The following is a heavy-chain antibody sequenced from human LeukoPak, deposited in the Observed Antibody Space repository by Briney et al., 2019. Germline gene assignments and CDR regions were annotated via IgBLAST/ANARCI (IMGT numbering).Heavy chain of an antibody. CDR2: ISYDGSNK. V-gene: IGHV3-30-3*01. J-gene: IGHJ4*02. D-gene: IGHD3-22*01. CDR3: ARAGAAHYDSSGYLFDY. Sequence: GGSLRLSCAASGFTFSSYAMHWVRQAPGKGLEWVAVISYDGSNKYYADSVKGRFTISRDKSKNTLYLQMNSLRAEDTAVYYCARAGAAHYDSSGYLFDYWGQGTLVTVSS. CDR1: GFTFSSYA.